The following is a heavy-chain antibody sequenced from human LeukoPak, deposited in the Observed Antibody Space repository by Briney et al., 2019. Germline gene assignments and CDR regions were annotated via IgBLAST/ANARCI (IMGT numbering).Heavy chain of an antibody. J-gene: IGHJ4*02. V-gene: IGHV3-23*01. CDR3: AKNVGEQQLDAEY. Sequence: SLRXSCAASGFTFSSYAMSWVRQAPGKGLEWVSAISGSGGSIYYADSVKGRFTISRDSSKNTLYLQMNSLRAEDTAVYYCAKNVGEQQLDAEYWGQGTLVTVSS. CDR2: ISGSGGSI. D-gene: IGHD6-13*01. CDR1: GFTFSSYA.